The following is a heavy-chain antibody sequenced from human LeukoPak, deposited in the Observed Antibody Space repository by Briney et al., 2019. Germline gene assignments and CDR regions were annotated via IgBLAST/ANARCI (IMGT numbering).Heavy chain of an antibody. CDR3: AKDIATGNRLYYFDY. CDR2: ISWDSGSI. CDR1: GFTVDDYA. J-gene: IGHJ4*02. D-gene: IGHD1-14*01. V-gene: IGHV3-9*01. Sequence: GGSLRLSCAASGFTVDDYAMHWVRQAPGKGLEWVSGISWDSGSIGYADSVKGRFTISRDNAKNSLYLQMNSRRAEDTALYYCAKDIATGNRLYYFDYWGQGTLVTVSS.